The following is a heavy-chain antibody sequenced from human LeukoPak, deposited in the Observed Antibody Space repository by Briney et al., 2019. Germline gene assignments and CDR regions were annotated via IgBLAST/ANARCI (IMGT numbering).Heavy chain of an antibody. V-gene: IGHV4-39*07. Sequence: SETLSLTCTVSGGSISSSIYYWGWIRQPPGKGLEWIGSIYYSGSTYYNPSLKSRVTISVDRSKNQFSLKLSSVTAADTAVYYCARVTNTELRFDYWGQGTLVTVSS. D-gene: IGHD1-7*01. CDR3: ARVTNTELRFDY. CDR2: IYYSGST. J-gene: IGHJ4*02. CDR1: GGSISSSIYY.